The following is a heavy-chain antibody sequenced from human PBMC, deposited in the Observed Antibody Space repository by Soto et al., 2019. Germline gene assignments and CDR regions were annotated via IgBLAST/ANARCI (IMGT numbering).Heavy chain of an antibody. CDR3: VREGAEATAMGWYMDV. CDR1: GFTFRSYG. Sequence: QVQLVESGGGVVQPGRSLTLSCAASGFTFRSYGMHWVRQAPGKGLEWVAVIWYDGSNKDYADSVKGRFTISRDNSKNTLYLQMNILRAEDTAVSYCVREGAEATAMGWYMDVWGKGTTVTVSS. V-gene: IGHV3-33*01. J-gene: IGHJ6*03. CDR2: IWYDGSNK. D-gene: IGHD5-18*01.